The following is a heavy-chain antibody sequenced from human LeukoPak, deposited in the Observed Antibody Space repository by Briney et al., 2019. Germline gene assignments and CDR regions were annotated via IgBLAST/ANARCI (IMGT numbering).Heavy chain of an antibody. CDR3: AGRKTYYYDSSGLYYFDY. V-gene: IGHV1-69*01. Sequence: ASVKVSCKASGGTFSSYAISWVRQAPGQGLEWMGGIIPIFGTANYAQKFQGRVAITADESTSTAYMELSSLRSEDTAVYYCAGRKTYYYDSSGLYYFDYWGQGTLVTVSS. CDR2: IIPIFGTA. CDR1: GGTFSSYA. J-gene: IGHJ4*02. D-gene: IGHD3-22*01.